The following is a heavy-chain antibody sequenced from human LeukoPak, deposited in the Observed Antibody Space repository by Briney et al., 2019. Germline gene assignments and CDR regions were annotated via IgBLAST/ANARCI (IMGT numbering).Heavy chain of an antibody. CDR1: GFTFSSYA. V-gene: IGHV3-23*01. J-gene: IGHJ4*02. D-gene: IGHD1-26*01. Sequence: PGGSLRLSCAASGFTFSSYAMPWVRQAPGKGLEWVSGISGSGGSTYYADSVKGRFTISRDNSRNTLYLQMNSLRAEDTAVYYCAKDSYSGSYYDYWGQGTLVTVSS. CDR2: ISGSGGST. CDR3: AKDSYSGSYYDY.